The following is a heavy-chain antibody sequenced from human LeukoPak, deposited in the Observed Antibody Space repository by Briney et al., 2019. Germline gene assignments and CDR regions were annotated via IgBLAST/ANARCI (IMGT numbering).Heavy chain of an antibody. CDR3: ARSPHYCSGGSCYGWFDP. J-gene: IGHJ5*02. D-gene: IGHD2-15*01. Sequence: SSETLSLTCRVSGVSISSGSNYWGWIRQPPGKTLEWIGSIYSSGSTYYNSSLKSRVTISVDTSKNQFSLKLSSVTAADTAVYYCARSPHYCSGGSCYGWFDPWGQGTLVIVSS. CDR1: GVSISSGSNY. V-gene: IGHV4-39*07. CDR2: IYSSGST.